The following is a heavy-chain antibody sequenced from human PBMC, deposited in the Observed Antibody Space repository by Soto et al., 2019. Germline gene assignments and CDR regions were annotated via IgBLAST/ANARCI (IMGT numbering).Heavy chain of an antibody. Sequence: EVQLVESGGDLVKPGGSLRLSCAASGFTFSSWSMNWVRQAPGKGLEWVSSISSSSYYIDYADSVKGRFTISRDNAKNSLYLQMNSLRAEDTAVYYCARDVCSSTSCYENWGQGTLVTVSS. CDR2: ISSSSYYI. J-gene: IGHJ4*02. CDR1: GFTFSSWS. CDR3: ARDVCSSTSCYEN. V-gene: IGHV3-21*01. D-gene: IGHD2-2*01.